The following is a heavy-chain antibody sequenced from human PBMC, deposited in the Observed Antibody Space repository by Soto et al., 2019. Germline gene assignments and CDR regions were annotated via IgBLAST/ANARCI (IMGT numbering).Heavy chain of an antibody. CDR1: GYTFTSYG. V-gene: IGHV1-18*01. Sequence: QVQLVQSGAEVKKPGASVKVSRKASGYTFTSYGISWVRQAPGQGLEWMGWISAYNGNTHNAQKPQGKTTRTTDTSTSKAYMELRSLRSDDTAVYYCDRDVGGRYTYWGQGSPVTVSS. CDR3: DRDVGGRYTY. CDR2: ISAYNGNT. D-gene: IGHD6-19*01. J-gene: IGHJ4*02.